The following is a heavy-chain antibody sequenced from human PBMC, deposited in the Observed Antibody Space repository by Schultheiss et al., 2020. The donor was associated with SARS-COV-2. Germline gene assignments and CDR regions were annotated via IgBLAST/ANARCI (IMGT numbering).Heavy chain of an antibody. D-gene: IGHD6-13*01. V-gene: IGHV1-69*05. CDR3: ARDLVQLAFQS. CDR2: IIPIFGTA. J-gene: IGHJ5*02. Sequence: SVKVSCKASGYNFTSYDISWVRQAPGQGLEWMGGIIPIFGTANYAQKFQGRVTMTRDTSTSTVYMELSSLRSEDTAVYYCARDLVQLAFQSWGQGTLVTVSS. CDR1: GYNFTSYD.